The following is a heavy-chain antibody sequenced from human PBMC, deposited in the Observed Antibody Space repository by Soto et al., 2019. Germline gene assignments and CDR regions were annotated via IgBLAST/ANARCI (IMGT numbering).Heavy chain of an antibody. V-gene: IGHV1-69*06. CDR3: ATQGCSSTSCYALNWFDP. J-gene: IGHJ5*02. D-gene: IGHD2-2*01. CDR1: GCTFSSYA. CDR2: IIPIFGTA. Sequence: SVKVSCKASGCTFSSYAISWVRQAPGQGLEWMGGIIPIFGTANYAQKFQGRVTITADKSTSTAYMEMSSLRSEDTAVYYCATQGCSSTSCYALNWFDPWGQGTLVTVSS.